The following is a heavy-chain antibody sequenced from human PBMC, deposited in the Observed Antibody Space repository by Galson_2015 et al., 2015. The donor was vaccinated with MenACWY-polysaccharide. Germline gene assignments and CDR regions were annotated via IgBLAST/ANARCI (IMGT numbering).Heavy chain of an antibody. Sequence: LRLSCAASGFSVNSNHMSWVRQAPGKGLEWVSVIYTGGSTYYADSVTGRFTISRDNSKNMLYLQMNSLRAEDTAVYYCAREIPYRSSSSSLWRRNPDYYYGMDIWGQGTTVAVSS. CDR1: GFSVNSNH. J-gene: IGHJ6*02. CDR3: AREIPYRSSSSSLWRRNPDYYYGMDI. V-gene: IGHV3-53*01. D-gene: IGHD6-6*01. CDR2: IYTGGST.